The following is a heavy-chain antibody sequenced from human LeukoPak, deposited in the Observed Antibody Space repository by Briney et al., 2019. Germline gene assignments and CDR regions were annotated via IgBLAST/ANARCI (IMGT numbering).Heavy chain of an antibody. J-gene: IGHJ4*02. Sequence: ASETLSLTCTVSGGFISSGSYYWSWIRQPARKGLEWIGRIYTSGSTNYNPSLKGRVTISVDTSKNQFSLKLSSVAAADTAVYYCARDSPGSGYSSSSVDYWGQGTLVTVSS. CDR1: GGFISSGSYY. V-gene: IGHV4-61*02. CDR2: IYTSGST. CDR3: ARDSPGSGYSSSSVDY. D-gene: IGHD6-6*01.